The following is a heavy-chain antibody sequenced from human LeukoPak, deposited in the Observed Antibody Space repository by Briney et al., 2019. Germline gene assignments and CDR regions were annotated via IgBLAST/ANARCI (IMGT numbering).Heavy chain of an antibody. D-gene: IGHD3-9*01. J-gene: IGHJ4*02. CDR3: AKGHSLRSYDWLDY. CDR1: GFTFSNYN. V-gene: IGHV3-21*01. CDR2: ITYSSTYI. Sequence: PGGSLRHACAASGFTFSNYNMNWVRQAPRKVLEWVSSITYSSTYIYYADSVKGRFTISRDNAKNSVYLEMNSLRAEDTAVYYCAKGHSLRSYDWLDYWGQGTLVTVSS.